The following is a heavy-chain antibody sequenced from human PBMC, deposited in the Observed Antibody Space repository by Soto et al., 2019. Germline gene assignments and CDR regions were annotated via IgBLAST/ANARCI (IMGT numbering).Heavy chain of an antibody. V-gene: IGHV1-18*01. CDR2: ISTHTGNT. CDR3: VRDGSVSPGSFGGD. CDR1: GYTFDSYG. J-gene: IGHJ4*02. D-gene: IGHD3-10*01. Sequence: QVQLVQSGAEVKKPGASVRVSCKASGYTFDSYGLNWVRQAPGQGLEWMGWISTHTGNTDYPQRSQRRVTMTTDKSTSTAFLDLRSLTSHGTAAYYRVRDGSVSPGSFGGDWGQGTLVSVSS.